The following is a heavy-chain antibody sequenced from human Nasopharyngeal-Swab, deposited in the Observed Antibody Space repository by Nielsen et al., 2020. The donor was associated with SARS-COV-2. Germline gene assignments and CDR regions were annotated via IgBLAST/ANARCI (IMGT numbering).Heavy chain of an antibody. D-gene: IGHD3-10*01. CDR3: AKEGEGGPNYVEF. CDR1: GDSGISSY. J-gene: IGHJ4*02. V-gene: IGHV4-59*02. Sequence: SETLSLTCTVSGDSGISSYWSWLRQTPGKGLEWIGYIYQNGYTNYNPSLKSRITMSIATSRKQFSLRLRSATAADTAMYYCAKEGEGGPNYVEFWGQGNLVTVSS. CDR2: IYQNGYT.